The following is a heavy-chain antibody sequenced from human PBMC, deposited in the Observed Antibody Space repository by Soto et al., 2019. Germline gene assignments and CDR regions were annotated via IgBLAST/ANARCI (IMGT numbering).Heavy chain of an antibody. Sequence: QVQLVQSGAEVKKPGASVKVSCEASGYPFDSFDINWVRQAAGQGLEWMGWMNPDSGNTAVAQRFQDRIIMTRTTSTSTAYMELSRLTPDDSAVYVCVRQPGGVATPGDAYWGQGTLVTVSS. CDR1: GYPFDSFD. CDR3: VRQPGGVATPGDAY. J-gene: IGHJ4*02. D-gene: IGHD2-15*01. V-gene: IGHV1-8*01. CDR2: MNPDSGNT.